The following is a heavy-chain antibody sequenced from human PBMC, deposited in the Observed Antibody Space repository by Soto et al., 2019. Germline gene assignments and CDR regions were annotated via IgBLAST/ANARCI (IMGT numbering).Heavy chain of an antibody. CDR3: ARETLLPRTTVRYYGMDV. V-gene: IGHV3-21*01. D-gene: IGHD4-4*01. Sequence: EVQLVESGGGLVKPGGSLRLSCAASGFTFSSYSMNWVRQAPGKGLEWVSSISSSSSYIYYADSVKGRFTISRDNAKNSLCLKMKSLRAEDTAVYYCARETLLPRTTVRYYGMDVWGQGTTVTVSS. CDR2: ISSSSSYI. J-gene: IGHJ6*02. CDR1: GFTFSSYS.